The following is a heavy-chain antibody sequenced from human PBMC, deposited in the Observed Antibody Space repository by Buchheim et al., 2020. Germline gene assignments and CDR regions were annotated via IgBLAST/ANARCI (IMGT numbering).Heavy chain of an antibody. D-gene: IGHD4-17*01. CDR2: ITGGGGAT. J-gene: IGHJ4*02. V-gene: IGHV3-23*01. CDR3: ARASMVTSLLVSDDY. CDR1: GFTFNNYA. Sequence: EVQLLDSGGGLVQPGGSLRLSCAASGFTFNNYAMSWVRLAPGKGLEWVSSITGGGGATYYAECVRGRFNIFRDNSQDMVYLQMNSLRPEDTAVYFCARASMVTSLLVSDDYWGQGTL.